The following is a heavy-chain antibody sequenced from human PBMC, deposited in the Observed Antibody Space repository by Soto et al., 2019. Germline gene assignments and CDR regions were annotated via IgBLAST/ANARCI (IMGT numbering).Heavy chain of an antibody. CDR2: INPNSGST. Sequence: GASVKVSCKASGYTFTGYYMHWVRQAPGQGLEWMGIINPNSGSTSYAQKFQGRVTMTRDTSTSTVYMELSSLRSEDTAVYYCAREKTGTTGGNWFDPWGQGTLVTVSS. D-gene: IGHD1-1*01. J-gene: IGHJ5*02. CDR3: AREKTGTTGGNWFDP. V-gene: IGHV1-46*03. CDR1: GYTFTGYY.